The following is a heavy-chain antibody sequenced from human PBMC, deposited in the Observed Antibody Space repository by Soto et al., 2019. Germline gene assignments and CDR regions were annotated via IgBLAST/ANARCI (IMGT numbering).Heavy chain of an antibody. D-gene: IGHD2-2*01. CDR2: ISYDGSNK. V-gene: IGHV3-30-3*01. J-gene: IGHJ6*02. Sequence: QVPLVESGGGVVQPGRSLRLSCAASGFTFSSYAMHWVRQAPGKGLEWVAVISYDGSNKYYADSVKGRFTISRDNSKNTLYLQMNSLRAEDTAVYYCARDDTTGSAEEYYYYYGMDVWGQGTTVTVSS. CDR3: ARDDTTGSAEEYYYYYGMDV. CDR1: GFTFSSYA.